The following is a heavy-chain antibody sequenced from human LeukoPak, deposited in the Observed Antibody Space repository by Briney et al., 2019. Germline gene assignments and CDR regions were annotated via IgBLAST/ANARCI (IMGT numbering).Heavy chain of an antibody. V-gene: IGHV1-69*13. CDR1: GGTFSSYA. Sequence: WASVKVSCKASGGTFSSYAISWVRQAPGQGLEWMGGIIPIFGTANYAQKFQGRVTITADESTSTAYMELSSLRSEDTAVYYCARLRSGYYYYYGMDVWGQGTTVTVSS. J-gene: IGHJ6*02. D-gene: IGHD3-3*01. CDR2: IIPIFGTA. CDR3: ARLRSGYYYYYGMDV.